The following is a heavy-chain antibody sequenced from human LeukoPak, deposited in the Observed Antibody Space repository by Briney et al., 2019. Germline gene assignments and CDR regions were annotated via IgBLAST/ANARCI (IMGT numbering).Heavy chain of an antibody. CDR2: IYYSGRT. V-gene: IGHV4-31*03. CDR1: GGSISNGAYY. D-gene: IGHD2-8*01. J-gene: IGHJ4*02. CDR3: AREISCMYYFGY. Sequence: SETLSLTCTVSGGSISNGAYYWSWIRQRPGKGLEWIGYIYYSGRTYYNPSLTSRVTIYVDASMTPYSVKLSSVTAADPVVYYCAREISCMYYFGYWGQGTLVTVSS.